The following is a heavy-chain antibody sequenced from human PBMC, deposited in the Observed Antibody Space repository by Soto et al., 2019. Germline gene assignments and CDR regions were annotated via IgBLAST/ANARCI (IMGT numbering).Heavy chain of an antibody. CDR1: GGSVSSGSYY. V-gene: IGHV4-61*01. Sequence: QVQLQESGPGLVKPSETLSLTCTVSGGSVSSGSYYWSWIRQPPGKGLEWIGYIYYSGSTNYNPSLKSRVTVSVDTSKNQSSLKLRSVTAADTAVYYCARQAARPPKVVDYWGQGTLVTVSS. CDR3: ARQAARPPKVVDY. J-gene: IGHJ4*02. D-gene: IGHD6-6*01. CDR2: IYYSGST.